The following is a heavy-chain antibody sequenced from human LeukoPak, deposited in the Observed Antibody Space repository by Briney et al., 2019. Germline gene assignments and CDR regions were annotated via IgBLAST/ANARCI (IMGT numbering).Heavy chain of an antibody. J-gene: IGHJ4*02. Sequence: PGGSLRLSCAASGFTFSSYRMNWVRQAPGKGLEWVSSISSGSSYVYYADSVKGRFTISRDNAKNSLYLQMNSLRAEDTAVYYCARVWNEVFDYWGQGTLVTVSS. CDR2: ISSGSSYV. D-gene: IGHD1-1*01. V-gene: IGHV3-21*01. CDR1: GFTFSSYR. CDR3: ARVWNEVFDY.